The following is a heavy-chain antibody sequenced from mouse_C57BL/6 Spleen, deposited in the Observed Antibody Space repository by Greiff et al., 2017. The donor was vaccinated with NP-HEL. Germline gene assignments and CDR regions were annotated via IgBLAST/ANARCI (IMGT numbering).Heavy chain of an antibody. V-gene: IGHV1-22*01. CDR2: INPNGGGT. D-gene: IGHD1-1*01. CDR3: ARGDYYGSPYYFDD. J-gene: IGHJ2*01. Sequence: VQLQQSGPGLVQPGASVTISCTASGFTFTDYNMHWVRQSHGKSLEWIGFINPNGGGTCYNQKFKGKATLTVNKSSSTAYIELRSLTSEDSAGYYSARGDYYGSPYYFDDWGQGTTLTVSS. CDR1: GFTFTDYN.